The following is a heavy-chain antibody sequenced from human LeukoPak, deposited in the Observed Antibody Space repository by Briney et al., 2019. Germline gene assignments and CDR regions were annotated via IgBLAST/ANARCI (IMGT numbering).Heavy chain of an antibody. V-gene: IGHV3-23*01. J-gene: IGHJ3*02. CDR1: GFTFSNYA. CDR3: AKVYSTLFDTFDI. CDR2: ISDSGHRT. D-gene: IGHD6-13*01. Sequence: PGGYLRLSCAASGFTFSNYAMSWVRQAPGKGLEWVSVISDSGHRTYYADSVKGRFTISRDSSKNTLSLQVNSLRAEDTAVYYCAKVYSTLFDTFDIWGQGTTVTVSS.